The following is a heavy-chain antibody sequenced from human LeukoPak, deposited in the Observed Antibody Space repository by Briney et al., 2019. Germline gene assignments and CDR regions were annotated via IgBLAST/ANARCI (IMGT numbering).Heavy chain of an antibody. V-gene: IGHV4-38-2*01. CDR2: IYHSGDT. D-gene: IGHD4-17*01. J-gene: IGHJ4*02. CDR3: AKVGAYGDYARHDY. Sequence: SETLSLTCAVSGYSISSGYYWGWIRQPPGKGLEWIGNIYHSGDTYYNPSLKSRVTISADTSKNQLSLKLSSVTAADTAVYYCAKVGAYGDYARHDYWGQGTLVTVSS. CDR1: GYSISSGYY.